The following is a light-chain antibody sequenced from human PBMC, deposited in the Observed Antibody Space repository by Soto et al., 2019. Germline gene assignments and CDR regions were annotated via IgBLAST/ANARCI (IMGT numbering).Light chain of an antibody. Sequence: EIVLTQSPGTLSLSPGERATLSCRASQSVSSTYLAWYQQKPGQAPRLLIYGASSRATGIPDRFSGSGSGTDFTLTISRLEPEDFAVYYGQQYTTSPPSWTFGQGTKVDIK. J-gene: IGKJ1*01. CDR2: GAS. CDR1: QSVSSTY. V-gene: IGKV3-20*01. CDR3: QQYTTSPPSWT.